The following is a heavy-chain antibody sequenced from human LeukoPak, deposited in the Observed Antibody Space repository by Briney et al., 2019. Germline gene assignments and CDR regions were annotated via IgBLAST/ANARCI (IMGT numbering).Heavy chain of an antibody. V-gene: IGHV1-18*01. CDR3: ARDRAYYYDSSGSKGWFDP. CDR1: GYTFTSYG. Sequence: ASVKVSCKASGYTFTSYGISWVRQAPGQGLEWMGWISAYNGNTNYAQRLQGRVTMATDTSTSTAYMELRSLRSDDTAVYYCARDRAYYYDSSGSKGWFDPWGQGTLVTVSS. CDR2: ISAYNGNT. J-gene: IGHJ5*02. D-gene: IGHD3-22*01.